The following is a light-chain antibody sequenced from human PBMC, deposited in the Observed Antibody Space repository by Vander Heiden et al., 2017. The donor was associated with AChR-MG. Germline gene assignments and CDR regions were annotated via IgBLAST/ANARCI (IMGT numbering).Light chain of an antibody. Sequence: EIVLTHSPGPLSLYPRERGTLSCGASQTVRRGNLASYKQNRGQAPRLLLYGASSSVTPIPDRFRGSGSGTDFTLTIIRLEPADFAVYFCHQECTSPWTFGQGTKVELK. V-gene: IGKV3-20*01. CDR2: GAS. J-gene: IGKJ1*01. CDR1: QTVRRGN. CDR3: HQECTSPWT.